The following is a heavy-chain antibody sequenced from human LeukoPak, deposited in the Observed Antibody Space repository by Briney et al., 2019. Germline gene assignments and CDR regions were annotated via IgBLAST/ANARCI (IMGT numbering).Heavy chain of an antibody. Sequence: GGSLRLSFAASGYTFSIHRMHCLRQAPGKGLVWVSRINSDGSSTSYAASVKGRFTISRDNAKNTLYLQMNSLRSHDKAVYYCARDGDGYPPHRSFDYWGQGGMVSVSS. D-gene: IGHD5-24*01. V-gene: IGHV3-74*01. CDR1: GYTFSIHR. J-gene: IGHJ4*02. CDR2: INSDGSST. CDR3: ARDGDGYPPHRSFDY.